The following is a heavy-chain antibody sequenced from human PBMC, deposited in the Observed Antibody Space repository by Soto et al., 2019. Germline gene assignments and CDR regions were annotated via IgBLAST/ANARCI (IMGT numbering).Heavy chain of an antibody. Sequence: SETLSLTCAVYGGSFSGYYWSWIRQPPGKGLEWIGEINHSGSTNYNPSLKSRVTISVDTSKNQFSLKLRSVTAADTAVYYCAGGRDYKIILYVFEDRGEGALVTVSS. D-gene: IGHD3-3*01. CDR1: GGSFSGYY. CDR3: AGGRDYKIILYVFED. CDR2: INHSGST. V-gene: IGHV4-34*01. J-gene: IGHJ4*02.